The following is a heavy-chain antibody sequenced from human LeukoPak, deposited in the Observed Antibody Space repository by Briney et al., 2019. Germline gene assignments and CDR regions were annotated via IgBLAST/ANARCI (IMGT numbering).Heavy chain of an antibody. Sequence: GGSLRLSCGASGFTFSSYGMHWVRQAPGKGLEWVAFIRYDGSNKYYADSVKGRFTISRDNSKNTLYLQMNSLRAEDTAVYYCAKDGYSGYVLFDYWGQGTLVTVSS. CDR3: AKDGYSGYVLFDY. V-gene: IGHV3-30*02. D-gene: IGHD5-12*01. CDR2: IRYDGSNK. J-gene: IGHJ4*02. CDR1: GFTFSSYG.